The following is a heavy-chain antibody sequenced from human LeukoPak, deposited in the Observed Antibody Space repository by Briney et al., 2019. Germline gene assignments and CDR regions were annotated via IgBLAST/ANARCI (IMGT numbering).Heavy chain of an antibody. CDR3: ARENKPLSGSYNY. V-gene: IGHV4-39*07. J-gene: IGHJ4*02. Sequence: SETLSLTCTVSGGSISSRTYYWGWVRQPPGTGLEWIGSIYYSGSTYYNPSLKSRVTISVDTSKNQFSLKLSSVTAADTAVYYCARENKPLSGSYNYWGQGTLVTVSS. CDR1: GGSISSRTYY. CDR2: IYYSGST. D-gene: IGHD1-26*01.